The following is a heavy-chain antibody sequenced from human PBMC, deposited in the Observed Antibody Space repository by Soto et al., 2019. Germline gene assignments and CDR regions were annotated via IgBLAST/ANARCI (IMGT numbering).Heavy chain of an antibody. CDR1: GYSFTSYW. CDR2: IYPGDSDT. V-gene: IGHV5-51*01. Sequence: EYLKISCKGSGYSFTSYWIGWVRQMPGKGLEWMGIIYPGDSDTRYRPSFQGQVTISADKSISTAYLQWSSLKASDTAMYYCARGGWPCGGDGYLDYYGMDVWGQGTTVTVSS. CDR3: ARGGWPCGGDGYLDYYGMDV. J-gene: IGHJ6*02. D-gene: IGHD2-21*02.